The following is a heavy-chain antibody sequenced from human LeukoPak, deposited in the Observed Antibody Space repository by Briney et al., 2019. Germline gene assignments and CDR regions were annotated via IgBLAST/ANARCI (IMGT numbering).Heavy chain of an antibody. CDR2: ISAYNGNT. Sequence: ASVKVSCKASGYTFTSYGISWVRQAPGQGLGWMGWISAYNGNTNYAQKLQGRVTMTTDTSTSTAYMELRSLRSEDTAVYYCARDRGVTMVRGVIDSFDYWGQGTLVTVSS. J-gene: IGHJ4*02. CDR1: GYTFTSYG. D-gene: IGHD3-10*01. V-gene: IGHV1-18*01. CDR3: ARDRGVTMVRGVIDSFDY.